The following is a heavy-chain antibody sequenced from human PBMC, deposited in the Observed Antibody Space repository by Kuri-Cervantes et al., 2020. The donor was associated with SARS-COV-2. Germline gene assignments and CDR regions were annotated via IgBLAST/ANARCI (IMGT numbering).Heavy chain of an antibody. CDR2: IGTAGDP. Sequence: GESLKISCAASGFTFSSYDMHWVRQATGKGLEWVSAIGTAGDPYYPGSVKGRFTISRDNSKNTLYLQMNSLRADDTAVYYCAKGTRSSGYYCGLDFWGQGTLVTVSS. D-gene: IGHD3-22*01. CDR3: AKGTRSSGYYCGLDF. CDR1: GFTFSSYD. V-gene: IGHV3-13*05. J-gene: IGHJ4*02.